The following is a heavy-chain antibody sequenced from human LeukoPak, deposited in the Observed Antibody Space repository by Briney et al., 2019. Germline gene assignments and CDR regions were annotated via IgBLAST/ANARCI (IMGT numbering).Heavy chain of an antibody. V-gene: IGHV3-49*04. CDR1: GFTFGDYA. J-gene: IGHJ5*01. Sequence: PGGSLRLSCEGSGFTFGDYAMNWVRQAPGKGLEWVGFIRSKTYGGTAEYGASVKGRFTISRDDSKGVAYLQIDSLKTGDTAFYYCIRADSSTWRGWFDPWGQGTLVTVSS. D-gene: IGHD6-13*01. CDR3: IRADSSTWRGWFDP. CDR2: IRSKTYGGTA.